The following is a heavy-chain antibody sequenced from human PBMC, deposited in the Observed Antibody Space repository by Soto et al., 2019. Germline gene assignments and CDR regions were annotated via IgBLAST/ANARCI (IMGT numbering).Heavy chain of an antibody. CDR2: IIPIFGTA. D-gene: IGHD6-13*01. V-gene: IGHV1-69*01. CDR1: GGPFSSYA. J-gene: IGHJ1*01. Sequence: QVQLVQSGAEVKKPGSSVKVSCKASGGPFSSYAISWVRQAPGHGLEWMGGIIPIFGTANYAQTFQGRVTISADESTSPAYMELSSLRSEDTAVYYCATHTAGYSSSWHTRYFQHCGQGTLVTVSS. CDR3: ATHTAGYSSSWHTRYFQH.